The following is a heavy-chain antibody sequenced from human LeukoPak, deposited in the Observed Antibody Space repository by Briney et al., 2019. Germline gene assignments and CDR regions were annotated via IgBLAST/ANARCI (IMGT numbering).Heavy chain of an antibody. D-gene: IGHD6-19*01. CDR2: IKDVGSEI. Sequence: GGSLRLSCAASGFTFSSDWMSWLRQAPGKGLEWVANIKDVGSEIFYVDSMKGRFTLSRHNAKNTVYLQMDSLRVEDTCVYCWGKTTTWYSRGRYPRWPVGYWGQGTLVTVSS. J-gene: IGHJ4*02. CDR3: GKTTTWYSRGRYPRWPVGY. CDR1: GFTFSSDW. V-gene: IGHV3-7*03.